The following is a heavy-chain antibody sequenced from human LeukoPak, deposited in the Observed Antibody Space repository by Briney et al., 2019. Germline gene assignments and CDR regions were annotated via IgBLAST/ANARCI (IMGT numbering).Heavy chain of an antibody. V-gene: IGHV3-7*01. CDR2: LKQDGSEK. J-gene: IGHJ4*02. Sequence: PGGSLRLSCAASGFTFSSYWMSWVRQAPGKGLEWVANLKQDGSEKYYVDSVKGRFTISRDNAKNSLYLQMNSLRAEDTAVYYCARDGPRAGRGVIFENWGQGTLVTVSS. CDR3: ARDGPRAGRGVIFEN. D-gene: IGHD3-10*01. CDR1: GFTFSSYW.